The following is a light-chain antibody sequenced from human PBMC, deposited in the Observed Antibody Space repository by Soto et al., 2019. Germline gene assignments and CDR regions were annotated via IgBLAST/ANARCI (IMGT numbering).Light chain of an antibody. CDR3: QEYNNWPPA. J-gene: IGKJ4*01. Sequence: EIVMAQSPATLSVSPGERATLSCRASQSVSSTLAWYQQKPGQAPWLLIYGASTRATGVPARFSGSGSGTEFTLTISSLQAEDFAVYYCQEYNNWPPAFGGGNKVEL. CDR2: GAS. CDR1: QSVSST. V-gene: IGKV3-15*01.